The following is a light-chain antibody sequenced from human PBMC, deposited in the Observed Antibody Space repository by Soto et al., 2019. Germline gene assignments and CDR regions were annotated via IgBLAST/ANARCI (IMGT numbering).Light chain of an antibody. CDR3: QQYGSSPWT. V-gene: IGKV3-20*01. CDR1: QGVSSSY. J-gene: IGKJ1*01. Sequence: IVVTQSPATLSVAPGERVTFSCRASQGVSSSYLAWYQQKPGQAPRLLIYGASSRATGIPDRFSGSGSGTDFTLTISRLEPEDFAVYYCQQYGSSPWTFGQGTKVDIK. CDR2: GAS.